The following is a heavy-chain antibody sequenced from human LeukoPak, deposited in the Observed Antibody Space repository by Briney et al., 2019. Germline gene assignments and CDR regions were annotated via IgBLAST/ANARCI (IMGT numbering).Heavy chain of an antibody. CDR3: ARESEGGTGTSCPDY. CDR2: IWYDGSNK. CDR1: GFTFSNYG. D-gene: IGHD2-2*01. Sequence: GGSLRLSCAASGFTFSNYGMHWVRQAPGKGLEWVAVIWYDGSNKYYVDSVKGRFAISRDNSKSTLYLQVNSLRVEDTALYYCARESEGGTGTSCPDYWGQGTLVTVSS. J-gene: IGHJ4*02. V-gene: IGHV3-33*01.